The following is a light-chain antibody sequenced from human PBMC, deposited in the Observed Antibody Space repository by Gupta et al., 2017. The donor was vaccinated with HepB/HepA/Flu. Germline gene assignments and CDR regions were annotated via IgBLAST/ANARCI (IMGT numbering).Light chain of an antibody. Sequence: EIVLTQSPGTLSLSPGERATLSCRASRSVSSNSLAWYQQKPGQAPRLLIYGASSRATGIPDRFSGGGSRTDFTLTINKLEPEDFVVYYCQQYSRSPQTFGQGTKLEIK. J-gene: IGKJ2*01. CDR3: QQYSRSPQT. CDR2: GAS. CDR1: RSVSSNS. V-gene: IGKV3-20*01.